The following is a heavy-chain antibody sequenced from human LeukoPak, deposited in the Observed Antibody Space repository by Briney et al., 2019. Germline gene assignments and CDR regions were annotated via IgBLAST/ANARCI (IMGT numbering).Heavy chain of an antibody. D-gene: IGHD1-14*01. J-gene: IGHJ4*02. Sequence: ASVKVSCKVSGYTLTELSMHWVRQAPGKGLEWMGGFDPEDGETIYAQKSQGRVTMTEDTSTDTAYMELSSLRSEDTAVYYCATSITPALMEDFDYWGQGTLVTVSS. V-gene: IGHV1-24*01. CDR2: FDPEDGET. CDR3: ATSITPALMEDFDY. CDR1: GYTLTELS.